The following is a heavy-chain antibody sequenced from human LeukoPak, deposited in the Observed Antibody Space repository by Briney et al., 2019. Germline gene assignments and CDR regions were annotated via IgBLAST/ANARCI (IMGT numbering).Heavy chain of an antibody. CDR1: GFTFSNYW. D-gene: IGHD3-16*01. Sequence: PGGSLRLSCAASGFTFSNYWMVWVRQAPGRGLVWVSRINSDASSTTYADSVKGRFTISRDNARNTLYLQMNSLRAEDTAVYYCATVLINDFDYWGQGTLVTVSS. J-gene: IGHJ4*02. CDR3: ATVLINDFDY. CDR2: INSDASST. V-gene: IGHV3-74*01.